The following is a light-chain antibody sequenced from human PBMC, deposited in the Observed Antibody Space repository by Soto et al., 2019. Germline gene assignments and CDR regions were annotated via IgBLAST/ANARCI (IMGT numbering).Light chain of an antibody. CDR3: QQANSVPLT. V-gene: IGKV1-12*01. CDR2: AAS. CDR1: RGFSTY. Sequence: DIQLTQSPSSVSASVGDRVTITCRASRGFSTYLAWYQQKPGGAPKLLIYAASTLQTGVPSRFSVRWSGTDLTLTISSLQPEESATYDCQQANSVPLTFGGGTKVEIK. J-gene: IGKJ4*01.